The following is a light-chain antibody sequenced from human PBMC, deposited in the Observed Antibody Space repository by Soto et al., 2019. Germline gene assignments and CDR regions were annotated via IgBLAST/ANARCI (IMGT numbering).Light chain of an antibody. CDR3: QQRSNWIT. CDR1: QSVSSGY. Sequence: EIVLTQSPGTQSLSPGERDTLSCRASQSVSSGYLAWYQQRPGQAPRLLIYGASTRATGIPDRFSGSGSGTDFTRTISSLEPEDSALYYCQQRSNWITFGQGTRLEIK. CDR2: GAS. J-gene: IGKJ5*01. V-gene: IGKV3D-20*02.